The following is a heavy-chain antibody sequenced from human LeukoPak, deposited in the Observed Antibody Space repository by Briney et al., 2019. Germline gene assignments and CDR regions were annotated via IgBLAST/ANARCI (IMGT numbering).Heavy chain of an antibody. V-gene: IGHV3-33*08. CDR3: ARDKEVTSPAPGY. D-gene: IGHD3-16*01. J-gene: IGHJ4*02. CDR2: IWYDGSNK. Sequence: GGSLRLSCAASGFTFSSYGMHWVRQAPGKGLEWVAVIWYDGSNKYYADSVKGRFTISRDNSKNTLYLQMNSLRAEDTAVYYCARDKEVTSPAPGYWGQGTLVTVSS. CDR1: GFTFSSYG.